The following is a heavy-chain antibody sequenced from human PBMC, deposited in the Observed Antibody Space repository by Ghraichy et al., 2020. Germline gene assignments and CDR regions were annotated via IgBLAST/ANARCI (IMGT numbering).Heavy chain of an antibody. CDR3: AKDRERGPLYYYYMDV. CDR1: GFTFRSYG. V-gene: IGHV3-30*18. J-gene: IGHJ6*03. Sequence: GGSLRLSCAASGFTFRSYGMHWVRQAPGKGLEWVAVISYDGGDKYYADSVKGRFTISRDNSKNTLHLQMNSLRVDDTAVYYCAKDRERGPLYYYYMDVWGKGTTVTVSS. CDR2: ISYDGGDK. D-gene: IGHD1-1*01.